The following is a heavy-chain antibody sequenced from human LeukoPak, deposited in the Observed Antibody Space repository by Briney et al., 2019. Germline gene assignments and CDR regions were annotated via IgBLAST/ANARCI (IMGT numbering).Heavy chain of an antibody. Sequence: SETLSLTCTVSGGSISSYYWSWIRRPPGKGLEWIGYIYYSGSTNYNPSLKSRVTISVDTSKNQFSLKLSSVTAADTAVYYCARGAWVVVAKVLDPWGQGTLVTVSS. J-gene: IGHJ5*02. CDR3: ARGAWVVVAKVLDP. V-gene: IGHV4-59*01. CDR1: GGSISSYY. CDR2: IYYSGST. D-gene: IGHD2-15*01.